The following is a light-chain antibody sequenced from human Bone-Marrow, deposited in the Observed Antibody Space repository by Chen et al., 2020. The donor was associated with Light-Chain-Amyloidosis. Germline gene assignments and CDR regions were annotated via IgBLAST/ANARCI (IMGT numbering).Light chain of an antibody. CDR1: QDISNY. Sequence: IKMTQSPSSLSSFVGDRVTITCQASQDISNYLNWYQQKPGKAPKLLIYAASNLETGVPSRFCGSGSGTDFTFTFSSLQPEDIASHSCQQYDNLHPYTFGQGTKLEIK. V-gene: IGKV1-33*01. CDR3: QQYDNLHPYT. CDR2: AAS. J-gene: IGKJ2*01.